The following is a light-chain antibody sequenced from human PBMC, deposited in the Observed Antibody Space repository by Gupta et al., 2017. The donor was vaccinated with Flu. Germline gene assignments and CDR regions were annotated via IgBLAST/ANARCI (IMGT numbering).Light chain of an antibody. CDR1: QTIDRY. CDR2: SAS. J-gene: IGKJ3*01. V-gene: IGKV1-39*01. Sequence: DIQMTQFPSSMSASVGETVTITCRAGQTIDRYENWYQQRPGKAPKLMIYSASTLQSGVTSRFSGSGEGKDFARTSSRRQLEDCENYYVQQSYASNKFGHGTKVDI. CDR3: QQSYASNK.